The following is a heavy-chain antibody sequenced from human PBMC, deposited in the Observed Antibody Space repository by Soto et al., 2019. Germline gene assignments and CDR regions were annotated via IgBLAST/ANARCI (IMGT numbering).Heavy chain of an antibody. V-gene: IGHV1-69*13. CDR3: ARAKLDFGVVPAFDY. CDR1: GGTFSSYA. D-gene: IGHD3-3*01. Sequence: SVNVSCKASGGTFSSYAISWVRQAPGQGLEWMGGIIPIFGTANYAQKFQGRVTITADESTSTAYMELSSLRSEDTAVYYCARAKLDFGVVPAFDYWGQGTLVTAPQ. J-gene: IGHJ4*02. CDR2: IIPIFGTA.